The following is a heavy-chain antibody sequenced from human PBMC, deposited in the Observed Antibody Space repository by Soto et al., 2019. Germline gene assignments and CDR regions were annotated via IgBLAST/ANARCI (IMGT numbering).Heavy chain of an antibody. V-gene: IGHV4-59*12. Sequence: SETLSLTCTVSGXSISSYYWSWIRQPPGKGLEWIGDIYHSGSTNYNPSLKSRVTISVDKSKNQFSLKLSSVTAADTAVYYCARERGTEYSSGGPDYWGQGTLVTVSS. J-gene: IGHJ4*02. CDR3: ARERGTEYSSGGPDY. CDR2: IYHSGST. CDR1: GXSISSYY. D-gene: IGHD6-19*01.